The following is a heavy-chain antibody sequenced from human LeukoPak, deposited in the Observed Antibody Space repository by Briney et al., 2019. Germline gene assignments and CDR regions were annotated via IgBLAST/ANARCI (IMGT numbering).Heavy chain of an antibody. V-gene: IGHV3-66*01. J-gene: IGHJ4*02. CDR1: GFTVSSNY. Sequence: GGSLRLSCAASGFTVSSNYMSWVRQAPGKGLEWVSVIYSGGSTYYADSVKGRFTISRDNSKNTLYLQMNSLRAEDTAVYYCARSVVPAARGFDYWGQGTLVTVPS. CDR2: IYSGGST. D-gene: IGHD2-2*01. CDR3: ARSVVPAARGFDY.